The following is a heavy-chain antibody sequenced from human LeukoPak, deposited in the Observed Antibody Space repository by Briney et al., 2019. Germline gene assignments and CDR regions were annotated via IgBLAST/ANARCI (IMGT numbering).Heavy chain of an antibody. J-gene: IGHJ4*02. V-gene: IGHV4-61*10. CDR2: IYYSGST. Sequence: SETLSLTCTVSGGSINSGSYYWSWIRQPAGKGLEWIGYIYYSGSTDYNPSLKSRVTISVDTSKNQFSLKLSSVTAADTAVYYCARRAGAYSHPYDYWGQGTLVTVSS. D-gene: IGHD4/OR15-4a*01. CDR3: ARRAGAYSHPYDY. CDR1: GGSINSGSYY.